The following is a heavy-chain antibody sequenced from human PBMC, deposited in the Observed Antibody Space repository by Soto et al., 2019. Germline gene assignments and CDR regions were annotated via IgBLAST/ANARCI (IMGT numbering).Heavy chain of an antibody. CDR3: ARGGAPLDYYYYGMDV. Sequence: PSETLSLTCAVYGGSFSGYYWSWIRQPPGKGLEWIGEINHSGSTNYNPSLKSRVTISVDTSKNQFSLKLSSVTAADTAVYYCARGGAPLDYYYYGMDVWGQGTTVTVSS. D-gene: IGHD1-26*01. J-gene: IGHJ6*02. CDR2: INHSGST. CDR1: GGSFSGYY. V-gene: IGHV4-34*01.